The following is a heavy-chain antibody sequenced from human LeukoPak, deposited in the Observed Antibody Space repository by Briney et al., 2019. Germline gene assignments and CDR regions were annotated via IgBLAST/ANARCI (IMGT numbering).Heavy chain of an antibody. D-gene: IGHD3-10*01. J-gene: IGHJ3*02. CDR2: ISGSGATT. V-gene: IGHV3-23*01. CDR3: AKSVGIIRRGAFDI. Sequence: GGSLRLSCAASGFTFSTYAMSWVRQAPGKGLEWVSGISGSGATTYYADSAKGRFTISRDNSKNTLYVQMNSLRAEDTAVCYCAKSVGIIRRGAFDIWGQGTMVTVSS. CDR1: GFTFSTYA.